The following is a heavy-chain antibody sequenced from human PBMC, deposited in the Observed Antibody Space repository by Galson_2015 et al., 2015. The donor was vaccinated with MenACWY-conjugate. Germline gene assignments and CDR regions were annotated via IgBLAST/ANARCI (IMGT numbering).Heavy chain of an antibody. D-gene: IGHD3-9*01. V-gene: IGHV3-23*01. Sequence: SLRLSCAASGLTFSSYAMSWVRQAPGKGLEWVSAISGSGGSTYYADSVKGRFTISRDNSKNTLYLQMNSLRAEDTAVYYCAKEHILTGYSPGTHAFDIWGQGTMVTVSS. J-gene: IGHJ3*02. CDR1: GLTFSSYA. CDR3: AKEHILTGYSPGTHAFDI. CDR2: ISGSGGST.